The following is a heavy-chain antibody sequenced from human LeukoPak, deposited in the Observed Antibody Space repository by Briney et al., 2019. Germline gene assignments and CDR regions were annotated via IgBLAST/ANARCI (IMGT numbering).Heavy chain of an antibody. V-gene: IGHV4-59*01. D-gene: IGHD6-19*01. Sequence: SETLSLTCTVSGGSISSYYWSWIRQPPGKGLEWIGYIYYSGSTNYNPSLKSRVTISVDTSKNQFSLKLSSVTAADTAVYYCARVIAVAGMGFDYWGQGTLATVSS. CDR1: GGSISSYY. CDR2: IYYSGST. CDR3: ARVIAVAGMGFDY. J-gene: IGHJ4*02.